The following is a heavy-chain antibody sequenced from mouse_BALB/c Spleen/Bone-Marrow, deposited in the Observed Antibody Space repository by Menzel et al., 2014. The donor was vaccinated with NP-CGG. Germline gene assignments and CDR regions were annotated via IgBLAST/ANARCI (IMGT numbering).Heavy chain of an antibody. D-gene: IGHD2-1*01. CDR1: GYTFTNYY. J-gene: IGHJ3*01. V-gene: IGHV1S81*02. Sequence: VQLQQSGAELVKPGASVRLSCKASGYTFTNYYMYWVKQRPGQGLEWIGEINPSNGGTNFNEKFKSKATLTVDKSSNTTYMQLSSLTSEDSAVYYCTRSGNYLFAYWGQGTLVTASA. CDR3: TRSGNYLFAY. CDR2: INPSNGGT.